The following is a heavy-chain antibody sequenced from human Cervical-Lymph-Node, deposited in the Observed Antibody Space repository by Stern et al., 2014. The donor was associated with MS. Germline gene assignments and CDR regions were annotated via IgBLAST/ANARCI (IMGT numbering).Heavy chain of an antibody. D-gene: IGHD4-11*01. CDR2: VYYSGIT. Sequence: QLQLQESGPGLVKPSETLSLTCTVSGGSITNRDYWGWIRQSPGKGLEWIGRVYYSGITYYRPSLKSRATISIDTSRNQFFLNFTSVPATDTAVYFCARGVTAVTNYVPNWCFDLWGRGTLVTVSS. V-gene: IGHV4-39*02. CDR1: GGSITNRDY. CDR3: ARGVTAVTNYVPNWCFDL. J-gene: IGHJ2*01.